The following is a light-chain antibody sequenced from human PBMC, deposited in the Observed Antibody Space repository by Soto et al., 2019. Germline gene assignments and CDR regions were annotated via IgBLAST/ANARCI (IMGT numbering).Light chain of an antibody. CDR2: SNN. Sequence: QSVLTQPPSASGTPGQRVTISFSGSSPNIGSNTVNWYQQLPGTAPKLVIYSNNQRPSGVPDRFSGSKSGISASLAISGLQSEDEADYYCVAWDDSLNGYVVFGGGTKVTVL. J-gene: IGLJ2*01. V-gene: IGLV1-44*01. CDR1: SPNIGSNT. CDR3: VAWDDSLNGYVV.